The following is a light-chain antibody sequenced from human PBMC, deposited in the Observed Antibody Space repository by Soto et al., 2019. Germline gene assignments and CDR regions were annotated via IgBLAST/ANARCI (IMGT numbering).Light chain of an antibody. CDR2: GAS. V-gene: IGKV3-20*01. J-gene: IGKJ1*01. CDR3: HHYGRSPYT. Sequence: EIVLTQSPDTLSLSPGERATLSCRASQNINKNYLAWYQQKPGQAPRLLIYGASTRATGIPDTFSGSGSGTDFTLPISRLEPEDFAEYYCHHYGRSPYTFGQGTKVEIK. CDR1: QNINKNY.